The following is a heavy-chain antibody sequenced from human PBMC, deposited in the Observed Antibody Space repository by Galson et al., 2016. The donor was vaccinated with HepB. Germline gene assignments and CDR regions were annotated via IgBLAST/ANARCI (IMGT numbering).Heavy chain of an antibody. CDR2: IYHTGST. CDR1: GGSISSYY. CDR3: ARGGAAYSSGWYL. Sequence: SETLSLTCTVSGGSISSYYWSWIRQPPGKGLEWVGYIYHTGSTNYNPSLGSRVFISVDLSKNQFSLRVTSVTAADTAVYYCARGGAAYSSGWYLWGQGTQVTVAS. J-gene: IGHJ4*02. D-gene: IGHD6-13*01. V-gene: IGHV4-59*12.